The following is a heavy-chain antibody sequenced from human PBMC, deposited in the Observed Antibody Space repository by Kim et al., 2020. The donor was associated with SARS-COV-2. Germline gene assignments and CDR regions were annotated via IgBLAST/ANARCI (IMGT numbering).Heavy chain of an antibody. D-gene: IGHD2-15*01. V-gene: IGHV1-18*01. Sequence: ASVKVSCKASGYTFSNYGIPWVRQAPGQGLEWMGWISTYNGVRVHAQKLQGRITMTIDTPTGTGYMELRGLTSDDTAVYYCARDQDFHIDYWGQGTPVTVSS. CDR1: GYTFSNYG. CDR2: ISTYNGVR. J-gene: IGHJ4*02. CDR3: ARDQDFHIDY.